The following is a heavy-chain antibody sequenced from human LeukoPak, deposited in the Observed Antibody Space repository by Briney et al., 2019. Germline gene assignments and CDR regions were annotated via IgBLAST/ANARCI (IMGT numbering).Heavy chain of an antibody. Sequence: PGRSLRLSCAASGFTFSSYGMHWVRQAPGKGLEWVAVIWYDGSNKYYADSVKGRFTISRDNSKNTLYLQMNSLRAEDTAVYYCAKGTPPSGSYFDYWGQGTLVTVSS. CDR3: AKGTPPSGSYFDY. V-gene: IGHV3-33*06. D-gene: IGHD1-26*01. J-gene: IGHJ4*02. CDR2: IWYDGSNK. CDR1: GFTFSSYG.